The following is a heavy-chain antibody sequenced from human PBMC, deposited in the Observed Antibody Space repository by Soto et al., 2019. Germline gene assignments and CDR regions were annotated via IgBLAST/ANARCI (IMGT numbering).Heavy chain of an antibody. CDR3: AILFPTLLLPNSFDL. Sequence: SETLSLTCTVSGGSISSSSYYWGWIRQPPGKGLEWIGSIYYSGSTYYNPSLKSRVTLSVDTSKNQFSLKLSSVTAADTAVYYCAILFPTLLLPNSFDLRGPGTLVTLSS. J-gene: IGHJ5*02. CDR1: GGSISSSSYY. V-gene: IGHV4-39*01. D-gene: IGHD2-15*01. CDR2: IYYSGST.